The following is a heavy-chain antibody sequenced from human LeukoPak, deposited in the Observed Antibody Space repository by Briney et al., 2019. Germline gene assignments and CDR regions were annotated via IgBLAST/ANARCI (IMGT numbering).Heavy chain of an antibody. CDR3: VRDFRSADY. Sequence: GGSLRLSCAASGFTLSSSAMSWVRQAPGKGLEWVSAISNNGGYTYYADSVQGRFTISRDNSKSTLCLQMNSLRADDTAVYYCVRDFRSADYWGQGILVTVSS. CDR1: GFTLSSSA. V-gene: IGHV3-23*01. CDR2: ISNNGGYT. J-gene: IGHJ4*02.